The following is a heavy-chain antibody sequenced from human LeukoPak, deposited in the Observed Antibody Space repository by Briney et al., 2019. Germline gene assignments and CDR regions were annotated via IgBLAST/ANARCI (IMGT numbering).Heavy chain of an antibody. J-gene: IGHJ5*02. CDR1: GGSLSGHD. V-gene: IGHV4-34*01. D-gene: IGHD5-18*01. Sequence: SETLSLTCAVYGGSLSGHDWSWIRQPPGKGLEWIGEVTHNGSTIHNPALKSRVTISIDTSKNQFSLRLTSVTAADTAVYYCARGRGLTRSYSPWGQGTLVTVSS. CDR2: VTHNGST. CDR3: ARGRGLTRSYSP.